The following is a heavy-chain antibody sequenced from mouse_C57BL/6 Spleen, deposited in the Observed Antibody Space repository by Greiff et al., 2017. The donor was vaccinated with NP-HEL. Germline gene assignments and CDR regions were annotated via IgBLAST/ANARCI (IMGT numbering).Heavy chain of an antibody. J-gene: IGHJ3*01. CDR2: ISYDGSN. D-gene: IGHD2-3*01. Sequence: EVKLQESGPGLVKPSQSLSLTCSVTGYSITSGYYWNWIRQFPGNKLEWMGYISYDGSNNYNPSLKNRISITRDTSKNQFFLKLNSVTTEDTATYYCARGEGGYYAAWFAYWGQGTLVTVSA. V-gene: IGHV3-6*01. CDR1: GYSITSGYY. CDR3: ARGEGGYYAAWFAY.